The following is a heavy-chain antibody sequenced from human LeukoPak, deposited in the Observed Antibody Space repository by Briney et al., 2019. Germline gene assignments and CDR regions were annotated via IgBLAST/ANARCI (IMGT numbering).Heavy chain of an antibody. J-gene: IGHJ5*02. CDR1: GYTFTSYG. D-gene: IGHD6-6*01. V-gene: IGHV1-18*01. CDR3: ARRRYSSSSSWFDP. Sequence: GASVKVSCKASGYTFTSYGISWVRQAPGQGLEWMGWISAYNGNTNYAQKLQGRVTMTTDTSTSTAYMELRSLRSDDTAVYYCARRRYSSSSSWFDPWGQGTLVTVSS. CDR2: ISAYNGNT.